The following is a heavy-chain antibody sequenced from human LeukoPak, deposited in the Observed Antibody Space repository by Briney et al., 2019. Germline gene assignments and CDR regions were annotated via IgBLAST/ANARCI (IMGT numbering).Heavy chain of an antibody. CDR1: GYTFTGYY. Sequence: ASVKVSCKASGYTFTGYYMHWVRQAPGQGLEWMGWINPNSGGTNYAQKFQGRVTMTRDTSISTAYMELSRLRSDDTAVYYCARERHGESYYYYYYMDVWGKGTTVTVSS. CDR3: ARERHGESYYYYYYMDV. D-gene: IGHD4-17*01. J-gene: IGHJ6*03. CDR2: INPNSGGT. V-gene: IGHV1-2*02.